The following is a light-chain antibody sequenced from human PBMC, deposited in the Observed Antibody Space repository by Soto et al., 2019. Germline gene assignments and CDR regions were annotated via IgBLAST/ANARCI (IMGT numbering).Light chain of an antibody. CDR3: QQCGSSPWT. J-gene: IGKJ1*01. Sequence: EIVLTQSPGTLSLSPGERATLSCRASQSVSSYYLAWYQQKPGQAPRLRIYAASSRATGIPDRFSGGGSGTDVTLTISRLEPEDFGVYYCQQCGSSPWTFGQGTKVEI. CDR1: QSVSSYY. CDR2: AAS. V-gene: IGKV3-20*01.